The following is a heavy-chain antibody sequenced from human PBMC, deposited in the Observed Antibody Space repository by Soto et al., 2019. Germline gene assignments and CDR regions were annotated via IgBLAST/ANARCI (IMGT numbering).Heavy chain of an antibody. V-gene: IGHV4-34*01. J-gene: IGHJ5*02. CDR1: GGSFSGYY. D-gene: IGHD2-2*01. CDR2: INHSGST. Sequence: SETLSLTCAVYGGSFSGYYWSWIRQPPGKGLEWIGEINHSGSTNYNPSLKSRVTISVDTSKNQFSLKLSSVTAADTAVYYCARGRFGYCSSTSCPNWFDPWGQGTLVTVSS. CDR3: ARGRFGYCSSTSCPNWFDP.